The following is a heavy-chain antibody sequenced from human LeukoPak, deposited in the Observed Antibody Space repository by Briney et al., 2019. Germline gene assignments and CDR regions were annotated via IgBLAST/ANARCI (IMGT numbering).Heavy chain of an antibody. V-gene: IGHV3-48*03. CDR3: ARGPPNYYDSSGYFYL. J-gene: IGHJ4*02. CDR2: ISSSGNTI. Sequence: GGSLRLSCAASGFTFNNFEMNWVRQAPGKGLEWVSYISSSGNTIYYADSVKGRFTISRDNAKNSLYLQMNSLRAEDTALYFCARGPPNYYDSSGYFYLWGQGTLVTVS. CDR1: GFTFNNFE. D-gene: IGHD3-22*01.